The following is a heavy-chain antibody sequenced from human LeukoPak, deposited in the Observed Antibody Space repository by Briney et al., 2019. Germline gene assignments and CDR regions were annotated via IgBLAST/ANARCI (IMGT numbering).Heavy chain of an antibody. CDR3: ARTGGTGDSSGYYDF. D-gene: IGHD3-22*01. J-gene: IGHJ4*02. Sequence: GGSLRLSCAASGFTVSSNYMSWVRQAPGKGLEWVSVIYSGGSTYYADSVKGRFTISRDNSKNTLYLQMNSLRAEDTAVYYCARTGGTGDSSGYYDFWGQGTLVTVSS. CDR1: GFTVSSNY. V-gene: IGHV3-53*01. CDR2: IYSGGST.